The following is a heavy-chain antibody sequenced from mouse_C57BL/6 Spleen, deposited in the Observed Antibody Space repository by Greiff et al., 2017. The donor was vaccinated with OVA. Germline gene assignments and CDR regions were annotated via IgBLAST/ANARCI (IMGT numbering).Heavy chain of an antibody. CDR1: GFTFSSYA. CDR3: ARDRGYYGSSGYFDY. V-gene: IGHV5-4*01. D-gene: IGHD1-1*01. CDR2: ISDGGSYT. J-gene: IGHJ2*01. Sequence: EVKLMESGGGLVKPGGSLKLSCAASGFTFSSYAMSWVRQTPEKRLEWVATISDGGSYTYYPDNVKGRFTISRDNAKNNLYLQMSHLKSEDTAVYYCARDRGYYGSSGYFDYWGQGTTLTVSS.